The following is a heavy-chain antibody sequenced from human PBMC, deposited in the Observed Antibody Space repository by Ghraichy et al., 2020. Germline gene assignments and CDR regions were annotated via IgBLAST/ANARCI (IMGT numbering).Heavy chain of an antibody. J-gene: IGHJ5*02. CDR2: IYYSGST. Sequence: SETLSLTCTVSGGSISSYYWSWIRQPPGKGLEWIGYIYYSGSTNYNPSLKSRVTISVDTSKNQFSLKLSSVTAADTAVYYCARGGDYGDYVASYNWFDPWGQGTLVTVSS. D-gene: IGHD4-17*01. CDR3: ARGGDYGDYVASYNWFDP. CDR1: GGSISSYY. V-gene: IGHV4-59*01.